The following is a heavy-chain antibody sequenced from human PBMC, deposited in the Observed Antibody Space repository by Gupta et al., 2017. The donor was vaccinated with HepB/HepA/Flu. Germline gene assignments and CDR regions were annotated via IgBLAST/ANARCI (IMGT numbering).Heavy chain of an antibody. J-gene: IGHJ6*02. V-gene: IGHV3-74*03. D-gene: IGHD5-12*01. CDR2: TRNDGSRT. Sequence: EVXPXXAGGGSVQPGGSLRLSXXXXXYXXXXXXXXXVPQTPGKGLVWVSHTRNDGSRTTYADSVKCRFTRSRDNAKNTLYLQMNSLRGEDTAVYYCVILGGSSGPERVDVWGQGTTVTVAS. CDR1: XYXXXXXX. CDR3: VILGGSSGPERVDV.